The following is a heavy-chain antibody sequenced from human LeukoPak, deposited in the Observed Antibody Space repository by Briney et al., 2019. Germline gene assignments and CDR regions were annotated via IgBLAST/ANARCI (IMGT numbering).Heavy chain of an antibody. CDR2: MNPNSGNT. Sequence: GSSVKVSCKASGYTFTSYDINWVRQATGQGLEWMGWMNPNSGNTGYAQKFQGRVTMTRNTSISTAYMELSSLRSEDPAVYYCARGLWELLSDWFDPWGQGTLVTVSS. CDR1: GYTFTSYD. D-gene: IGHD1-26*01. V-gene: IGHV1-8*01. J-gene: IGHJ5*02. CDR3: ARGLWELLSDWFDP.